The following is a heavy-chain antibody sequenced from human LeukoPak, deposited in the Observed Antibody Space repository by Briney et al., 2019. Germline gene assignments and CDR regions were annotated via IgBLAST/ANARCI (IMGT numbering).Heavy chain of an antibody. V-gene: IGHV3-64D*06. J-gene: IGHJ4*02. Sequence: PGGSLRLSCSASGFTFSSYAMHWVRQAPGKGLEYVSAISSNGGSTYYADSVKGRFTISRDNSKNTLHLQMSSLRAEDTAVYYCVKVDCSSTSCYYPFFDYWGQGTLVTVSS. CDR2: ISSNGGST. CDR3: VKVDCSSTSCYYPFFDY. CDR1: GFTFSSYA. D-gene: IGHD2-2*01.